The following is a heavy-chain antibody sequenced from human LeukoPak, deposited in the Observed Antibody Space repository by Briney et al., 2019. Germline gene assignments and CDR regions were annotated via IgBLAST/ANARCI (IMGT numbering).Heavy chain of an antibody. CDR3: ANSEDIVVSPIDY. CDR2: ISGSGGST. CDR1: GFTFSSYA. D-gene: IGHD2-2*01. Sequence: GGSLRLSCAASGFTFSSYAMSWVRQAPGKGLEWVSAISGSGGSTYYADSVKGRLTISRDNSKNTLHLQMNSLRAEDTAVYYCANSEDIVVSPIDYWGQGTLVTVSS. V-gene: IGHV3-23*01. J-gene: IGHJ4*02.